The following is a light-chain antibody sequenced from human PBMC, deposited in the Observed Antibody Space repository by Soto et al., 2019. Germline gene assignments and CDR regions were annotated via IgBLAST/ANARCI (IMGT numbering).Light chain of an antibody. V-gene: IGKV3-15*01. CDR2: GAS. J-gene: IGKJ5*01. CDR3: QQYNNWPIT. CDR1: QSVSSN. Sequence: EILMTQSPATLSVSPGERATLSCRASQSVSSNLAWYQQKPGQAPRLLIYGASTRPTGIPARFSGSGSGTEFTLTISSLQSEDFEVYYCQQYNNWPITFGQGTRLEIK.